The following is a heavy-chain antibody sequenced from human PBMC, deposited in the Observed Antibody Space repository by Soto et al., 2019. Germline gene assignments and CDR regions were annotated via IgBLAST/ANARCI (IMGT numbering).Heavy chain of an antibody. CDR1: GGAVSGSD. V-gene: IGHV4-34*12. D-gene: IGHD3-3*01. CDR3: ARHVLRFYPYHYYGMDV. J-gene: IGHJ6*02. CDR2: VIHTGST. Sequence: QVQLQQCGAGLLKPSQTLSLTCGVRGGAVSGSDWSWVRQTPGQGLEWIGEVIHTGSTNYNPSLKSRVTTSVDTSKNHFSLTLTSVTAADTGVYYCARHVLRFYPYHYYGMDVWGQGTAVTVTS.